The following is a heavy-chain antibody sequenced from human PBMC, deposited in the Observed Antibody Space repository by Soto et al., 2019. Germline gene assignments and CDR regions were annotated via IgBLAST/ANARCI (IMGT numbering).Heavy chain of an antibody. CDR3: ARGESIGDV. J-gene: IGHJ6*02. V-gene: IGHV1-18*01. Sequence: QVQLVQSGAEVKKPGASVKVSCKASGYTFTSYGISWVRQAPGQGLEWMGWISAYNGNTNNAKRLQGRVTMTTDTATNTAYMELRILSSDDRAGYYCARGESIGDVWGQGTTVTVSS. CDR1: GYTFTSYG. CDR2: ISAYNGNT. D-gene: IGHD6-6*01.